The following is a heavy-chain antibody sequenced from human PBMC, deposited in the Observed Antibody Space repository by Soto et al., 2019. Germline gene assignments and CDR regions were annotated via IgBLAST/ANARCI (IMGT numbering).Heavy chain of an antibody. CDR3: AHTYTIFGVVIISTAFDY. J-gene: IGHJ4*02. V-gene: IGHV2-5*02. CDR2: IYWDDDK. CDR1: GFSLSTSGVG. Sequence: QITLKESGPTLVKPTQTLTLTCTFSGFSLSTSGVGVGWIRQPPGKALEWLALIYWDDDKRYSPSLKSRLTITKDTSKNQVVLTMTNMDPVDTATYYCAHTYTIFGVVIISTAFDYWGQGTLVTVSS. D-gene: IGHD3-3*01.